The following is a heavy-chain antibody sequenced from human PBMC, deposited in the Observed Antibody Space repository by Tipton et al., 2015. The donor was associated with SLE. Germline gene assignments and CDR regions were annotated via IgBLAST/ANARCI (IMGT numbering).Heavy chain of an antibody. D-gene: IGHD1-14*01. J-gene: IGHJ6*02. CDR3: AGGCCSSTCEPFYFFGMDV. CDR2: VFRGGST. V-gene: IGHV4-34*01. CDR1: GDSLSGQY. Sequence: LRLSCSVYGDSLSGQYWSWIRQPPGKGLEWIGEVFRGGSTNYSPSLESRVTITVDMSKNQFSLRLISVTAADTAVYYCAGGCCSSTCEPFYFFGMDVWGQGSTVTVSS.